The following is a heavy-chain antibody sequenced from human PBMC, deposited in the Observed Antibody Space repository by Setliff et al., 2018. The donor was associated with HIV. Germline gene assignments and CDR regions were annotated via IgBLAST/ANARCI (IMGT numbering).Heavy chain of an antibody. V-gene: IGHV4-34*01. Sequence: KSSETLSLTCAVYGGSFSDNYWSWIRQSPGKGLEWIGEINHSGRTKYSPSLRSRVSISVDTSKTQFSLKLSSVTAADTAVYYCARHVGSAVTFNHWGHGALVTVSS. J-gene: IGHJ1*01. D-gene: IGHD6-19*01. CDR3: ARHVGSAVTFNH. CDR1: GGSFSDNY. CDR2: INHSGRT.